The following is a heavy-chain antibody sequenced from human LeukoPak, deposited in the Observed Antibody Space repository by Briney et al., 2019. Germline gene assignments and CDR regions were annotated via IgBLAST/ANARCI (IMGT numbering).Heavy chain of an antibody. V-gene: IGHV3-7*01. D-gene: IGHD4-17*01. Sequence: GGSLGLSCAASGFTFSSYWMSWVRQAPGKGLEWVANIKQDGSEKYYVDSVKGRFTISRDNAKNSLYLQMNSLRAEDTAVYYCARDPYGDYRDVTFDYWGQGTLVTVSS. CDR2: IKQDGSEK. J-gene: IGHJ4*02. CDR3: ARDPYGDYRDVTFDY. CDR1: GFTFSSYW.